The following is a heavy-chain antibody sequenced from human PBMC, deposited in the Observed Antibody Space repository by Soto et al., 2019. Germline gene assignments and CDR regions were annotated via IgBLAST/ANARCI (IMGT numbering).Heavy chain of an antibody. D-gene: IGHD3-22*01. V-gene: IGHV4-59*12. CDR1: GGSISSYY. Sequence: SETLSLTCTVSGGSISSYYWSWIRQPPGKGLEWIGDIYYSGSTNYNPSLKSRVTISVDTSKNQFSLKLSSVTAADTAVYYCARDYTSSYHYDSTNYGYFDFWGLGTLVTGSS. CDR3: ARDYTSSYHYDSTNYGYFDF. CDR2: IYYSGST. J-gene: IGHJ4*02.